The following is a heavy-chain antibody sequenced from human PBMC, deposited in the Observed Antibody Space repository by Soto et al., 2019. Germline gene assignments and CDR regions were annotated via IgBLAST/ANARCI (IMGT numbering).Heavy chain of an antibody. D-gene: IGHD4-17*01. CDR1: GYTFTTYY. CDR3: ARGGNGDNVGYWYFDL. CDR2: INPGGVST. V-gene: IGHV1-46*01. J-gene: IGHJ2*01. Sequence: QVQLVQSGAEVEKPGASVEVFCKASGYTFTTYYIHWVRHAPGQGLEWMGVINPGGVSTKYAQKFQDRVTMTSDTSTSTVYMDLSSLRSEDTAVYFCARGGNGDNVGYWYFDLWGRGTLVTVSP.